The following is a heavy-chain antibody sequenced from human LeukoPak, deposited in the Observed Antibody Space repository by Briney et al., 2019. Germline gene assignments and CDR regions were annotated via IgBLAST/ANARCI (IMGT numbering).Heavy chain of an antibody. CDR1: GGSISGYY. D-gene: IGHD3-16*01. CDR2: IHTSGTT. Sequence: SETLSLTCTVSGGSISGYYWSWIRQPAGKALEWIGRIHTSGTTNYNPSLKSRVAMSVDTSKSQFSLKLNSVTAADTAVYYCTRDRKGGYFDYWGQGTLVTVSS. CDR3: TRDRKGGYFDY. V-gene: IGHV4-4*07. J-gene: IGHJ4*02.